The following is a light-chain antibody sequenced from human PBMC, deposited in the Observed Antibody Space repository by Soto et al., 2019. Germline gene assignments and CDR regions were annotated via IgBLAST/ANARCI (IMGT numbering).Light chain of an antibody. V-gene: IGLV1-47*01. CDR1: SSNIGSNY. CDR3: AAWDDSLHVV. CDR2: RNN. J-gene: IGLJ2*01. Sequence: QPVLTQPPSASGTPGQRGTISRSCSSSNIGSNYVYWYQQLPGTAPKLLIYRNNQRPSGVPDRFSGSKSGTSASLAISGPRSEDEADYYCAAWDDSLHVVFGGGTKLTVL.